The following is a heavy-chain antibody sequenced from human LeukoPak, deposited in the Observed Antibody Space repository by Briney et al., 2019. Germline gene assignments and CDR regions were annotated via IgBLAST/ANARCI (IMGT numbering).Heavy chain of an antibody. J-gene: IGHJ6*02. Sequence: GGSLRLSCAGSGFTFSSYAMSWVRQAPGKGLEWVSAISGSGGSTYYADSVKGRFTISRDNSKNTLYLQMNSLRAEDTAVYYCAKDRYLGYCSSTSCPPLDVWGQGTTVTVSS. CDR3: AKDRYLGYCSSTSCPPLDV. CDR2: ISGSGGST. V-gene: IGHV3-23*01. D-gene: IGHD2-2*01. CDR1: GFTFSSYA.